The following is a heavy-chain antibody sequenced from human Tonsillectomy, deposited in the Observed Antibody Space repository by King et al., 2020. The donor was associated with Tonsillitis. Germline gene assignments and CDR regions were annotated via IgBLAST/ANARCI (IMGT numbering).Heavy chain of an antibody. Sequence: VQLQESGPGLVKPSETLSLTCTVSGGSISSYYWSWIRQPPGKGLEWIGYIYYSGSTNYNPSLKSRVTISVDTSKNQFSLKPSSVTAADTAVYYCARDQMGDWGSNYYYYGMDVWGQGTTVTVSS. V-gene: IGHV4-59*01. CDR1: GGSISSYY. CDR3: ARDQMGDWGSNYYYYGMDV. D-gene: IGHD7-27*01. CDR2: IYYSGST. J-gene: IGHJ6*02.